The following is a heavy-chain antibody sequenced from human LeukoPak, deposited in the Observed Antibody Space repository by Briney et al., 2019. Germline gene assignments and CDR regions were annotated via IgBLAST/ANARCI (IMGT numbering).Heavy chain of an antibody. CDR2: ISSSGGTT. CDR1: GFTFSSYA. J-gene: IGHJ5*02. CDR3: AREGYDSSGYYYGPRWFDP. V-gene: IGHV3-23*01. Sequence: PGGSLRLSCAASGFTFSSYAMSWVRQAPGKGLEWVSAISSSGGTTYYADSVRGRFTISRDDSKNTLYLQMNSLRAEDTAVYYCAREGYDSSGYYYGPRWFDPWGQGTLVTVSS. D-gene: IGHD3-22*01.